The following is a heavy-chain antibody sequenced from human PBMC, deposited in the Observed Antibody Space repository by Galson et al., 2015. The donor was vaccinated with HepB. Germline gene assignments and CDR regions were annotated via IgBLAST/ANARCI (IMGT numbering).Heavy chain of an antibody. CDR1: GYSFTSYW. CDR2: IYPGDSDT. J-gene: IGHJ4*02. CDR3: AGAHYYGSGSYYDAHFGY. D-gene: IGHD3-10*01. V-gene: IGHV5-51*01. Sequence: QSGAEVKKPGESLKISCKGSGYSFTSYWIGWVRQMPGKGLEWMGIIYPGDSDTRYSPSFQGQVTISADKSISTAYLQWSSLKASDTAMYYCAGAHYYGSGSYYDAHFGYWGQGTLVTVSS.